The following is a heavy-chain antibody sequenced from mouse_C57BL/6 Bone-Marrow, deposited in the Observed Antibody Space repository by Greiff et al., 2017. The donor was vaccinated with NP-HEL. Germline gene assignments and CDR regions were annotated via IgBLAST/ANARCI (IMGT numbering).Heavy chain of an antibody. CDR2: ISYSGST. J-gene: IGHJ3*01. CDR3: ARDDYDYDLPWFAY. D-gene: IGHD2-4*01. V-gene: IGHV3-1*01. CDR1: GYSITSGYD. Sequence: DVKLQESGPGMVKPSQSLSLTCTVTGYSITSGYDWHWIRHFPGNKLEWMGYISYSGSTNYNPSLKSRISITHDTSKNHFFLKLNSVTTEDTATYYCARDDYDYDLPWFAYWGQGTLVTVSA.